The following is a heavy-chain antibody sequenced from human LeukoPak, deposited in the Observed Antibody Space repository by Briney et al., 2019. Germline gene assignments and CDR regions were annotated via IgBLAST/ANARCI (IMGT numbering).Heavy chain of an antibody. CDR2: IHSGGST. Sequence: PAGSLRLSCAASGFTVSSKYMSWVRQAPGKGLEWVSLIHSGGSTHYADSVKGRFTISRDNSKNTLYLQMNSLRTDDTAVYYCARVGSTLPFDYWGQGTLVTVSS. D-gene: IGHD1-26*01. J-gene: IGHJ4*02. V-gene: IGHV3-53*01. CDR1: GFTVSSKY. CDR3: ARVGSTLPFDY.